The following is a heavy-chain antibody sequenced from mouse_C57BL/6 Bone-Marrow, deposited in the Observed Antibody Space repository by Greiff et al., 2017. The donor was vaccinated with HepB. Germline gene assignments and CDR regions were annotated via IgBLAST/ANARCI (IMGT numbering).Heavy chain of an antibody. J-gene: IGHJ2*01. Sequence: VQLQQSGAELVKPGASVKLSCTASGFNIKDYYLHWVKQRTEQGLEWIGRIDPEDGENKYAPKFQGKATITADTSSNTAYLQLSSLTSEVTAVYYCARGIYYDYEGYWGQGTTLTVSS. CDR2: IDPEDGEN. V-gene: IGHV14-2*01. CDR3: ARGIYYDYEGY. CDR1: GFNIKDYY. D-gene: IGHD2-4*01.